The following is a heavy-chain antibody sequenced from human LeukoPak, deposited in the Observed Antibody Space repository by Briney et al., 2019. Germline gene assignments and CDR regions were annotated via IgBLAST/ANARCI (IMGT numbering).Heavy chain of an antibody. V-gene: IGHV5-51*03. CDR1: GYTFTNYW. CDR3: VRESGYSSGWYPY. Sequence: KPGESLKISCKGSGYTFTNYWIAWVRQMPGKGLEWMGMIYPGDSDSRYSPSFQGQVTFSADKSISTAYLQWSSLKASDSAMYYCVRESGYSSGWYPYWGQGTLVTVSS. D-gene: IGHD6-19*01. J-gene: IGHJ4*02. CDR2: IYPGDSDS.